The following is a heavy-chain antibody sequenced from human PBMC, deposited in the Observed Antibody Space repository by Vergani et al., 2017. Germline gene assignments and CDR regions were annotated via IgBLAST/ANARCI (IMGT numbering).Heavy chain of an antibody. V-gene: IGHV1-46*01. Sequence: QVQLVQSGAEVKKPGASVKVSCKASGYTFTSYGISWVRQAPGQGLEWMGIINPSGGSTSYAQKFQGRVTMTRDTSTSTVYMELSSLRSEDTAVYYCAREQLGRGDYYYGMDVWGQGTTVTVSS. D-gene: IGHD6-13*01. J-gene: IGHJ6*02. CDR2: INPSGGST. CDR3: AREQLGRGDYYYGMDV. CDR1: GYTFTSYG.